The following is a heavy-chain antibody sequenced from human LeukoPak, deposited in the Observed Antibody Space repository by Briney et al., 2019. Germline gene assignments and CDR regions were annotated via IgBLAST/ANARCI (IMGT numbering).Heavy chain of an antibody. J-gene: IGHJ3*02. CDR3: ATDDSCSSRRTHAFDI. V-gene: IGHV4-38-2*02. CDR2: IYHSGST. CDR1: GYSIGSGFY. Sequence: SETLSLTCTVSGYSIGSGFYWGWIRQPPGKGLEWIGSIYHSGSTYYNPSLKSRVTISVDTSKNQFSLKLSSVTAADTAVYYCATDDSCSSRRTHAFDIWGQGTMVTVSS. D-gene: IGHD6-13*01.